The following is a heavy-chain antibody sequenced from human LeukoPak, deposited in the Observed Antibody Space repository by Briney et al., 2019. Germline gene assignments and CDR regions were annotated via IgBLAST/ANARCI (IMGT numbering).Heavy chain of an antibody. J-gene: IGHJ4*02. Sequence: SETLSLTCTVSGGSISGSSYYWGWIRQPPGKGLEWIGSIYYSGSTYYNPSLKSRVTISVDTSKNQFSLKLSSVTAADTAVYYCARLMGYYYDSSGYSVWGQGTLVTVSS. D-gene: IGHD3-22*01. CDR3: ARLMGYYYDSSGYSV. CDR1: GGSISGSSYY. V-gene: IGHV4-39*01. CDR2: IYYSGST.